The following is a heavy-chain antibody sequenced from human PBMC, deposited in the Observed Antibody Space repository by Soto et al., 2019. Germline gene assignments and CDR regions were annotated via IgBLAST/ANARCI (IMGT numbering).Heavy chain of an antibody. CDR2: ISNTGGST. Sequence: PGGSLRLSCAASGFTFSIYAMSWVRQAPGKGLEWVSAISNTGGSTYYADSVKGRFTISRDNSKNTLYLQMNSLRAEDTAVYYCAVACSSTSCYRFDYWGQGTLVTVSS. CDR3: AVACSSTSCYRFDY. CDR1: GFTFSIYA. J-gene: IGHJ4*02. V-gene: IGHV3-23*01. D-gene: IGHD2-2*02.